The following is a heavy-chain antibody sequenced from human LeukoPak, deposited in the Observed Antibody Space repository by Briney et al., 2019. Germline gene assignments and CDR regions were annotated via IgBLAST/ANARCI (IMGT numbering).Heavy chain of an antibody. D-gene: IGHD4-17*01. J-gene: IGHJ6*03. CDR1: GYTFTSYA. CDR3: ARDHYGDYAPYYYYMDV. CDR2: INTNTGNP. Sequence: VASVKVSCKASGYTFTSYAMNWVRQAPGQGLEWMGWINTNTGNPTYAQGFTGRFVFSLDTSVSTAYLQISSLKAEDTAVYYCARDHYGDYAPYYYYMDVWGKGTTVTVSS. V-gene: IGHV7-4-1*02.